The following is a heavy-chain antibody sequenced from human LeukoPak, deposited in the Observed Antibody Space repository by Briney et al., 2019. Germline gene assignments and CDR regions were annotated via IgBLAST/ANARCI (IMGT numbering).Heavy chain of an antibody. J-gene: IGHJ4*02. D-gene: IGHD2/OR15-2a*01. Sequence: GGSLRLSCAASGFTFSSYGMLWVRQVPGKGLEWVAVISYDGSNKYYADSVKGRFSISRGKSKNTLFLHMNSLRAEDTAVYYCAKDLSFLRHGIDYWGQGTLVTVSS. CDR2: ISYDGSNK. CDR1: GFTFSSYG. CDR3: AKDLSFLRHGIDY. V-gene: IGHV3-30*18.